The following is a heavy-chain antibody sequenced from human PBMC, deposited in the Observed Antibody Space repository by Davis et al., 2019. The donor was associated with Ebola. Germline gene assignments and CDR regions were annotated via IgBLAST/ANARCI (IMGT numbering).Heavy chain of an antibody. J-gene: IGHJ4*02. V-gene: IGHV3-74*01. Sequence: GESLKISCAASGFIFSNFWIHWVRQSPGKGLEWISRIDSDGSSTFYADSVEGRFTISRDNAKNTLYLQMNSLRDEDTAVYYCARGQFTSSFFDYWGQGALVTVSS. CDR3: ARGQFTSSFFDY. D-gene: IGHD2-2*01. CDR2: IDSDGSST. CDR1: GFIFSNFW.